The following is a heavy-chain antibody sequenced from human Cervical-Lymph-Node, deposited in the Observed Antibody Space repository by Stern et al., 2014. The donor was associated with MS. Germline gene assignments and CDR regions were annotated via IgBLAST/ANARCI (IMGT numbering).Heavy chain of an antibody. CDR2: ISSSGSTV. D-gene: IGHD2-2*01. CDR3: ASEKCTSASCYLS. J-gene: IGHJ4*02. Sequence: QMQLVQSGGGLVKPGGSLRLSCAASVFTFSADFMTWIRQAPGKGLEWVSYISSSGSTVHYADSVKGRFTISRDNANNSLSLQMNSLRAEDTAVYYCASEKCTSASCYLSWGQGALVTVSS. CDR1: VFTFSADF. V-gene: IGHV3-11*01.